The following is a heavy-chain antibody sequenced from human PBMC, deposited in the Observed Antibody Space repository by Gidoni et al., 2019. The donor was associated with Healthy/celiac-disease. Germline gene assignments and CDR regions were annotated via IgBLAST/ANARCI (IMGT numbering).Heavy chain of an antibody. Sequence: VQLVDSGGGLVQPGGSLNPHCAACGCTICGPHMHGVRQASGKGLEWVGRIRSEANSYATTYGASVKGRFTISRDDSKNTAYLQMNSLKTEDTAVYYCTQTGNVGAIQWYMDVWGKGTTVTVSS. CDR2: IRSEANSYAT. V-gene: IGHV3-73*02. D-gene: IGHD1-26*01. CDR3: TQTGNVGAIQWYMDV. J-gene: IGHJ6*03. CDR1: GCTICGPH.